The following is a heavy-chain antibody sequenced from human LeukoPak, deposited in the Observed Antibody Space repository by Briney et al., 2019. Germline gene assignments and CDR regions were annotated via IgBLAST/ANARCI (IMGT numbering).Heavy chain of an antibody. CDR2: INSDGSTT. V-gene: IGHV3-74*01. D-gene: IGHD3-10*02. Sequence: GGSLRLSCAASGFTFSSYWMHWVRQAPGKGLVWVSRINSDGSTTSYADSVKGRFTISRDNAKNSLYLQMNSLRAEDTAVYYRAELGITMIGGVWGKGTTVTISS. J-gene: IGHJ6*04. CDR3: AELGITMIGGV. CDR1: GFTFSSYW.